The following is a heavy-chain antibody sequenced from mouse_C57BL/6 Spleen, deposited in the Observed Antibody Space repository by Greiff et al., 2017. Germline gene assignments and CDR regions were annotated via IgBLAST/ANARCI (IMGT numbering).Heavy chain of an antibody. CDR2: INPSTGGT. J-gene: IGHJ4*01. V-gene: IGHV1-42*01. CDR1: GYSFTGYY. Sequence: VQLQQSGPELVKPGASVKISCKASGYSFTGYYMNWVKQSPEKSLEWIGEINPSTGGTTYNQKFKAKATLTVDKSSSTAYMQLKSLTSEDSAVYYCARWGYYGSSYAMDYWGQGTSVTVSS. D-gene: IGHD1-1*01. CDR3: ARWGYYGSSYAMDY.